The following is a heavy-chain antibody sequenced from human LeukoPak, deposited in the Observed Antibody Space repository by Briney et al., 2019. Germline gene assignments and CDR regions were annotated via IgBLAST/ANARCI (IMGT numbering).Heavy chain of an antibody. D-gene: IGHD2-21*02. CDR1: GYNLVSYW. Sequence: GESLKISCKASGYNLVSYWIAWVRQMPGRGLEWMGVIYPGDSESRYSSSFQGQVTISVDKSINSAYLQWSSLKASDTAMYYCARHSDCGGDCPFDYRGQGTLVTVSS. V-gene: IGHV5-51*01. J-gene: IGHJ4*02. CDR2: IYPGDSES. CDR3: ARHSDCGGDCPFDY.